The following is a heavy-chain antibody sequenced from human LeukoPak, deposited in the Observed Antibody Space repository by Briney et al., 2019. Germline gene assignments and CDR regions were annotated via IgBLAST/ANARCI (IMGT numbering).Heavy chain of an antibody. Sequence: GGSLRLSCAASGFTFNTYNMNWVRQAPGQGLEWVSSITSSSSYIYYADSVKGRFTISRDNAKNSLYLQMNSLRAEDTAVYYCARLTTIFGVVRYYFDYWGQGTLVTVSS. CDR3: ARLTTIFGVVRYYFDY. CDR2: ITSSSSYI. J-gene: IGHJ4*02. CDR1: GFTFNTYN. D-gene: IGHD3-3*01. V-gene: IGHV3-21*01.